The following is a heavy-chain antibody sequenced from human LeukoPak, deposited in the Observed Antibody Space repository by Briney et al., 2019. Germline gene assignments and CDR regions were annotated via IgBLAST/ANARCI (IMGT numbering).Heavy chain of an antibody. D-gene: IGHD3-22*01. Sequence: SETLSLTCAVYGGSFSGYYWSWIRQPPGKGLEWIGEINHSGSTNYNPSLKSRVTISADTSKNQFSLKLSSVTAADTAVYYCARGLQYYYDTGCAFDIWGQGTMVTVSS. CDR1: GGSFSGYY. CDR3: ARGLQYYYDTGCAFDI. V-gene: IGHV4-34*01. CDR2: INHSGST. J-gene: IGHJ3*02.